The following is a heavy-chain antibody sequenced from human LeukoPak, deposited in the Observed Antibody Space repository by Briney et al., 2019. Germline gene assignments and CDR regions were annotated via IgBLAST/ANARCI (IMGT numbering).Heavy chain of an antibody. CDR3: ARGGRSSSGGRLDY. V-gene: IGHV4-59*01. CDR2: IHYSGST. CDR1: GGSISSYY. D-gene: IGHD6-6*01. Sequence: SETLSLTCTVSGGSISSYYWSWIRQPPGKGLEWIGYIHYSGSTNYNPSLKSRVTMSVDTSKNQFSLKLSSVTAADTAVYYCARGGRSSSGGRLDYWGQGTLVTVSS. J-gene: IGHJ4*02.